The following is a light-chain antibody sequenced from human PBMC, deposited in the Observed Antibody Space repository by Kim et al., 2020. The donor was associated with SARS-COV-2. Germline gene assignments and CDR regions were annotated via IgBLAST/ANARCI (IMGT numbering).Light chain of an antibody. CDR3: LHYGSSPRT. CDR2: GAS. Sequence: EIVLTQSQGTLSLSPGERATLSCRASQTVSSSLAWYQQKPGQAPRLLIYGASNRATGIPNRFSGSESGTDFTLTISRLEPEDFAVYYCLHYGSSPRTFGQGTKLEI. CDR1: QTVSSS. J-gene: IGKJ2*02. V-gene: IGKV3-20*01.